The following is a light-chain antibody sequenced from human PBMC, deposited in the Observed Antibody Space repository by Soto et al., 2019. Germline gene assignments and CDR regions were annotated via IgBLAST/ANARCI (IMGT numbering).Light chain of an antibody. Sequence: QSVLTQPPSASGTPGQSVTISCSGSSSNIGSNYVYWYQQLPGTAPKLLIYRNNQRPSGVPDRFSGSKSGTSASLAISGLRSEDEADYYCAAWDDSLSGSYVFGTGTKVTV. J-gene: IGLJ1*01. CDR1: SSNIGSNY. V-gene: IGLV1-47*01. CDR3: AAWDDSLSGSYV. CDR2: RNN.